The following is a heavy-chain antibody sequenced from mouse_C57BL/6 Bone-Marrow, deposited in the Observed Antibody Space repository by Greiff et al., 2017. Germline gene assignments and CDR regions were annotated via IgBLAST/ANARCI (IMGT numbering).Heavy chain of an antibody. D-gene: IGHD2-5*01. CDR2: ISSGGDYI. J-gene: IGHJ3*01. Sequence: EVMLVESGEGLVKPGGSLKLSCAASGFTFSSYAMSWVRQTPEKRLEWVAYISSGGDYIYYADTVKGRFTISRDNARNTLYLQMSSLKSEDTAMYYCTRARAYYSNYLFAYWGQGTLVTGSA. CDR3: TRARAYYSNYLFAY. CDR1: GFTFSSYA. V-gene: IGHV5-9-1*02.